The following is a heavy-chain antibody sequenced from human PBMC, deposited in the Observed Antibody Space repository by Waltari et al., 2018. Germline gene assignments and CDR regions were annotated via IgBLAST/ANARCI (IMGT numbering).Heavy chain of an antibody. D-gene: IGHD3-22*01. V-gene: IGHV4-34*01. J-gene: IGHJ3*02. Sequence: QVQLQQWGAGLLKPSETLSLTCAVYGGSFSGYYWSWIRQPPGKGLEWIGEINHSGSTNYNPSLKSRVTISVDTSKNQFSLKLSSVTATDTAVYYCARGYYYDSSGYYLDAFDIWGQGTMVTVSS. CDR2: INHSGST. CDR3: ARGYYYDSSGYYLDAFDI. CDR1: GGSFSGYY.